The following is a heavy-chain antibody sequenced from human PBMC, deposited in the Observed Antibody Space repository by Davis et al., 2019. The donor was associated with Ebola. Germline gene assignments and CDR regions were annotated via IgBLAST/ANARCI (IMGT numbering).Heavy chain of an antibody. CDR2: ISGNSGYT. D-gene: IGHD4-17*01. V-gene: IGHV3-11*06. Sequence: PGGSLRLSCAASGFTFNDYYMSWIRQAPGNGLEWISYISGNSGYTDYADSVKGRFTISRDNAKNSLYLQMNSLRGEDTAVYFCARWYIGAYYDVDYWGQGTLVTVSS. CDR3: ARWYIGAYYDVDY. J-gene: IGHJ4*02. CDR1: GFTFNDYY.